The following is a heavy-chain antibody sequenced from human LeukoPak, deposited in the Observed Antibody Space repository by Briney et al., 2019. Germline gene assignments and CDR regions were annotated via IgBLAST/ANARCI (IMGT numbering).Heavy chain of an antibody. J-gene: IGHJ5*02. V-gene: IGHV4-34*01. D-gene: IGHD6-13*01. CDR3: ARGSGSAAAGQTGWFDP. CDR1: GGSFSGYY. Sequence: SGTLSLTCAVYGGSFSGYYWSWIRQPPGKGLEWIGEINHSGSTNYNPSLKSRVTISVDTSKNQFSLKLSSVTAADTAVYYCARGSGSAAAGQTGWFDPWGQGTLVTVSS. CDR2: INHSGST.